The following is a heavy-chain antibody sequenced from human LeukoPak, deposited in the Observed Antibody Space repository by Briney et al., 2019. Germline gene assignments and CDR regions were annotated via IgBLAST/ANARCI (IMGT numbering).Heavy chain of an antibody. J-gene: IGHJ6*04. V-gene: IGHV1-69*13. Sequence: SVKVSCKASGGTFSSYAISWVRQAPGQGLEWMGGIIPIFGTANYAQKFQGRVTITADESASTAYMELSSLRSEDTAVYYCARNAVPDRPFSGMDVWGKRTTVTVSS. CDR2: IIPIFGTA. CDR3: ARNAVPDRPFSGMDV. D-gene: IGHD2-2*01. CDR1: GGTFSSYA.